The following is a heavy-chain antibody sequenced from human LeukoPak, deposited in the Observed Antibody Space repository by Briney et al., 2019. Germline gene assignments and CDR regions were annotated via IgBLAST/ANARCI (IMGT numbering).Heavy chain of an antibody. D-gene: IGHD3-10*01. J-gene: IGHJ6*03. CDR1: GLTFSSYG. Sequence: GGSLRLSCAASGLTFSSYGMHWVRQAPGKGLEWVAFIRYDGSNKYYADSVKGRFTISRDNSKNTLYLQMNSLRAEDTAVYYCAKLASITMVRGVIDYYYYMDVWGKGTTVTISS. CDR3: AKLASITMVRGVIDYYYYMDV. CDR2: IRYDGSNK. V-gene: IGHV3-30*02.